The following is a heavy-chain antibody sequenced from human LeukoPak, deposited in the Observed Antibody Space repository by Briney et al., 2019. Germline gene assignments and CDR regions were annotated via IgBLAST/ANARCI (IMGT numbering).Heavy chain of an antibody. CDR2: ISYDGTKK. CDR3: ARHRDMEPTRRSWFDS. J-gene: IGHJ5*01. CDR1: GLTFSTFA. Sequence: QPGGSLRLSCAASGLTFSTFAINWVRQAPGKGLEWVATISYDGTKKYHADSVKDRFTISRNNSNNTLYLEVSSLRADDTGVYFCARHRDMEPTRRSWFDSWGQGTLVTVSS. V-gene: IGHV3-30-3*01. D-gene: IGHD1-14*01.